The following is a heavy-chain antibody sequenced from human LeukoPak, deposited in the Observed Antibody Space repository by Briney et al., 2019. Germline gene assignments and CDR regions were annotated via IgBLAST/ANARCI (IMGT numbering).Heavy chain of an antibody. CDR2: IYHSGST. J-gene: IGHJ2*01. CDR3: ARSVARWYFDL. D-gene: IGHD6-6*01. CDR1: GGSISSGGYS. Sequence: PSETLSLTCAVSGGSISSGGYSWSWIRQPPGRGLEWIGYIYHSGSTYYNPSLKSRVTISVDRSKNQFSLKLSSVTAADTAVYYCARSVARWYFDLWGRGTLVTVSS. V-gene: IGHV4-30-2*01.